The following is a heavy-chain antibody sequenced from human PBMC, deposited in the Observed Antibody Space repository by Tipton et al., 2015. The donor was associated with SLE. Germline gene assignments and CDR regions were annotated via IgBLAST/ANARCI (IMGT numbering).Heavy chain of an antibody. D-gene: IGHD7-27*01. J-gene: IGHJ4*02. V-gene: IGHV3-23*01. CDR1: GFTFTTYA. CDR2: VSGRNEYT. Sequence: SLRLSCAASGFTFTTYAMSWVRQAPGKGLEWVSSVSGRNEYTYYADSVKGRFTISRDNAKNTLYLQMNSLRADDTALYYCARAIITGGFFDSWGQGVLVTVSS. CDR3: ARAIITGGFFDS.